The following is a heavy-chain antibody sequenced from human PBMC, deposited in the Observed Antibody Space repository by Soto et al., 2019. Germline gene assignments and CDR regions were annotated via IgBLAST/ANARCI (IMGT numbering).Heavy chain of an antibody. J-gene: IGHJ4*02. D-gene: IGHD5-12*01. V-gene: IGHV1-2*02. CDR2: INPNSGGT. CDR1: GYTFSDYY. CDR3: ARGDIVATTWVDPDTYYFDY. Sequence: ASVKVSCKAGGYTFSDYYIQWVRQAPGQGLEWMGWINPNSGGTNYAQKFQGRVTMTRDTSISTAYMELSRLRSDDTAVYYCARGDIVATTWVDPDTYYFDYWGQGTLVSVSS.